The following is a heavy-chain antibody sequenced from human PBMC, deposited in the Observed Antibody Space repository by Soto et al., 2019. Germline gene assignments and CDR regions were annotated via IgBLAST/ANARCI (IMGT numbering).Heavy chain of an antibody. Sequence: QVQLQQWGAGLLKPSETLSLTCAVYGGSFSGYYWSWIRQPPGKGLEWIGEINHSGSTNYNPSLKSRVTISVDTSKNQFSLKLSSVTAADTAVYYCARSGKIFRPGAPSRIYFDYWGQGTLVTVSS. CDR1: GGSFSGYY. CDR3: ARSGKIFRPGAPSRIYFDY. V-gene: IGHV4-34*01. CDR2: INHSGST. D-gene: IGHD3-10*01. J-gene: IGHJ4*02.